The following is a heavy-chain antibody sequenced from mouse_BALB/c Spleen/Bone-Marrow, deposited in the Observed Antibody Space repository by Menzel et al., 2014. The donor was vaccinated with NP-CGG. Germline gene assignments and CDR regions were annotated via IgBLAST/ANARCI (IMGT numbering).Heavy chain of an antibody. CDR2: ISSGGSNT. CDR3: ARHQRYYAMDY. J-gene: IGHJ4*01. V-gene: IGHV5-6*01. CDR1: GFTFSSYG. Sequence: EVKLVESGGDLVKPGGSLKLSCAASGFTFSSYGMSWGRQTPDKRLEWVATISSGGSNTYYPDSVKGRFTISRDNAKNTLYPQMSSLKSEDTAMYYCARHQRYYAMDYWGQGTSVTVSS.